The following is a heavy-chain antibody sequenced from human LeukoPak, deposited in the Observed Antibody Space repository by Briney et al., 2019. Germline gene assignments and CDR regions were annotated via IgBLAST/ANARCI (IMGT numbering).Heavy chain of an antibody. CDR3: ARQVSQPTQAYYYYYMDV. V-gene: IGHV1-69*05. CDR2: IIPIFGTA. D-gene: IGHD2-2*01. CDR1: GGTFSSYA. J-gene: IGHJ6*03. Sequence: SVKVSCKASGGTFSSYAISWVRQAPGQGLEWIGRIIPIFGTANYAQKFQGRVTITTDESTSTAYMELSSLRSEDTAVYYCARQVSQPTQAYYYYYMDVWGKGTTVTVSS.